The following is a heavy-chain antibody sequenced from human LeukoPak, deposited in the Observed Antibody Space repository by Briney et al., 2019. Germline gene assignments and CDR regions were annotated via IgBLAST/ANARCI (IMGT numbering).Heavy chain of an antibody. J-gene: IGHJ3*02. V-gene: IGHV3-7*01. CDR2: IKQDGSEK. Sequence: PGGSLRLSCAASGFTFSSYRMSWVRQAPGKGLEWVANIKQDGSEKYYVDSVKGRFTISRDNAKNSLYLQMNSLRAEDTAVYYCARENGRPPDAFDIWGQGTMVTVSS. CDR3: ARENGRPPDAFDI. D-gene: IGHD2-15*01. CDR1: GFTFSSYR.